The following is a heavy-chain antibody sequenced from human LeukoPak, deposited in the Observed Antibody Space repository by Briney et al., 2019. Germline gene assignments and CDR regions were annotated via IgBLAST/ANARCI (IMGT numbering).Heavy chain of an antibody. CDR2: IYKSGNT. J-gene: IGHJ4*02. V-gene: IGHV4-39*01. Sequence: SETLSLTCTVSGGSIRSSTYYWGWIRQPPGKGLEWIGSIYKSGNTYYNPSLKSRVTISVDTSKNQFSLKLSSVTAAETAVYYCARGVLIVVVTHFDYWGQGTLVTVSS. CDR1: GGSIRSSTYY. CDR3: ARGVLIVVVTHFDY. D-gene: IGHD3-22*01.